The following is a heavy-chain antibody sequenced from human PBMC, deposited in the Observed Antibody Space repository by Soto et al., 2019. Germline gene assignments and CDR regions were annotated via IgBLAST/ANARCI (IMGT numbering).Heavy chain of an antibody. D-gene: IGHD2-2*02. CDR3: ARVTRLYCSSTSCYTGRGDFDY. V-gene: IGHV3-7*03. CDR1: GFTFSSYG. CDR2: IKQDGSEK. Sequence: GGSLRLSCAASGFTFSSYGMHWVRQAPGKGLEWVANIKQDGSEKYYVDSVKGRFTISRDNAKNSLYLQMNSLRAEDTAVYYCARVTRLYCSSTSCYTGRGDFDYWGQGTLVTVSS. J-gene: IGHJ4*02.